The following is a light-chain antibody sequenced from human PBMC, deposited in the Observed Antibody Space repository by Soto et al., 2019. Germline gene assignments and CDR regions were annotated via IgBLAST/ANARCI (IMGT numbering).Light chain of an antibody. CDR2: GAS. CDR1: QSVSSN. V-gene: IGKV3-15*01. CDR3: QQYNNWPIT. Sequence: EIVMTQSPATLSVSPGERATLSCRASQSVSSNLAWYQQKPGQAPRLLIHGASTRATGIPARFSGSGSGTDFTLTISSLQSEDFAVYYCQQYNNWPITFGQGTRLEIK. J-gene: IGKJ5*01.